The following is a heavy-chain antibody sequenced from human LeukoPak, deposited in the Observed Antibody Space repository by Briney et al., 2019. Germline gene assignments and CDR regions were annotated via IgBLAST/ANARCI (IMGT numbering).Heavy chain of an antibody. CDR2: ISSSSSYI. D-gene: IGHD4-17*01. V-gene: IGHV3-21*01. J-gene: IGHJ4*02. CDR3: ARGPFDYGGNSVGFWVY. Sequence: PGGSLRLSCAASGFTFSSYSMNWVRQAPGKGLEWVSSISSSSSYIYYADSVKGRFTISRDNAKNSLYLQMNSLRAEDTAVYYCARGPFDYGGNSVGFWVYWGQGTLVTVSS. CDR1: GFTFSSYS.